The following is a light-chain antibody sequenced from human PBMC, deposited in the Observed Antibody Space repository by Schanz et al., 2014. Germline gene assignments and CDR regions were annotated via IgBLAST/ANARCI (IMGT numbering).Light chain of an antibody. CDR1: QSVSSSY. CDR3: QQYHTSPYT. J-gene: IGKJ2*01. V-gene: IGKV3-20*01. Sequence: PGERATLSCRASQSVSSSYLAWYQQNPGQAPRLLIYGASTRATGIPDRFSGSGSGTDFTLTISRLEPEDFAVFYCQQYHTSPYTFGQGTKLEIK. CDR2: GAS.